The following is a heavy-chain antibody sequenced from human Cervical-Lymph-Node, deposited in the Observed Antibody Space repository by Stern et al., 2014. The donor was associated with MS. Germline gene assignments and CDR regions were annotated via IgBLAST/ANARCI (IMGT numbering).Heavy chain of an antibody. Sequence: VQLVQSGAEVKKPGASVKVSCKPTGYTFTNYGISWVRQAPGQGLEWMGCISTYNGRTNYAQRLQGRLTMTRDTSTSTAYMDLRSLTSDDTAVYYCARRSGSYSFDYWGQGTLVTVSS. V-gene: IGHV1-18*01. J-gene: IGHJ4*02. CDR3: ARRSGSYSFDY. CDR1: GYTFTNYG. CDR2: ISTYNGRT. D-gene: IGHD1-26*01.